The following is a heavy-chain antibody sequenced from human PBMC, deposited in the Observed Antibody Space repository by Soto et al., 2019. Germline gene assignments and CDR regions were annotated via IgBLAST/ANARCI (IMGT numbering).Heavy chain of an antibody. Sequence: ASVKVSCKASGYTFTNYGISWVRQAPGQGIEWVGWIRSYNGNTNYEQKLQGRVTMTTDTSTSTAYMELRSLSSDDTAVYYCARYESRPQFFGIAYWGQGTLVTVSS. J-gene: IGHJ4*02. CDR3: ARYESRPQFFGIAY. V-gene: IGHV1-18*01. CDR2: IRSYNGNT. CDR1: GYTFTNYG. D-gene: IGHD3-3*01.